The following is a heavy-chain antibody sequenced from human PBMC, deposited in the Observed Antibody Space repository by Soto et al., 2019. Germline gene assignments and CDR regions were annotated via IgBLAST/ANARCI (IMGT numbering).Heavy chain of an antibody. J-gene: IGHJ5*02. CDR1: GGSVSGGRYY. CDR2: IYDSGST. Sequence: SETLSLTCSVSGGSVSGGRYYWSWIRQPPGKGLEWIGYIYDSGSTNYNPSLMSRVTISVDTSKNQFSLKLRSVTAADTAVYYCARDTHYDFWSGYSTKWFDPWGQGTLVTVSS. CDR3: ARDTHYDFWSGYSTKWFDP. D-gene: IGHD3-3*01. V-gene: IGHV4-61*01.